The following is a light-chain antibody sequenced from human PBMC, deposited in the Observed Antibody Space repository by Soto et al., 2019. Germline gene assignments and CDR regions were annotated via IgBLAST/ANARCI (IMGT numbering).Light chain of an antibody. V-gene: IGKV3-20*01. CDR3: QQYDSSPYT. J-gene: IGKJ2*01. Sequence: EIVLTQSPGTLSLSPGERATLSCRASQSVSRSYLAWYQQKPGQAPRLLIYGASSRATGIPDRFSGSGSGTDFTLTISRLEPEDCAVYYCQQYDSSPYTFGQGTKLEIK. CDR1: QSVSRSY. CDR2: GAS.